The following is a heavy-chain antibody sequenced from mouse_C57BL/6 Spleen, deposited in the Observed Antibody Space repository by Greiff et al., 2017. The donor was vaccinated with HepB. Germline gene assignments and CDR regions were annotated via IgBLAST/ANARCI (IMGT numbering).Heavy chain of an antibody. CDR1: GYTFTSYW. Sequence: QVQLKQPGAELVKPGASVKLSCKASGYTFTSYWMHWVKQRPGRGLEWIGRIDPNSGGTKYNEKFKSKATLTVDKPSSTAYIQLSSLTSEDSAVYYCARPSSSLYYAMDYWGQGTSVTVSS. J-gene: IGHJ4*01. D-gene: IGHD1-1*01. CDR3: ARPSSSLYYAMDY. V-gene: IGHV1-72*01. CDR2: IDPNSGGT.